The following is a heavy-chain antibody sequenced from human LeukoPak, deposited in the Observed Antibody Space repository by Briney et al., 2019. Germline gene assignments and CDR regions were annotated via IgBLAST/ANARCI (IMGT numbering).Heavy chain of an antibody. D-gene: IGHD3-9*01. CDR3: TGDVNLNFFDV. V-gene: IGHV3-74*01. CDR1: GFTFPTYV. J-gene: IGHJ2*01. Sequence: GGSLRLSCVVSGFTFPTYVMHWVRHAPGKGLMWVSRISHDGTVTSYADSVRGRFTVSRDNAKNTLYLQMNSLRAEDTAVYYCTGDVNLNFFDVWGRGTLVTVSS. CDR2: ISHDGTVT.